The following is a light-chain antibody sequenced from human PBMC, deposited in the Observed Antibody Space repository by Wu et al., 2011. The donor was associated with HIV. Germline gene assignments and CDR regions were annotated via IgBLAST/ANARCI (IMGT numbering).Light chain of an antibody. CDR3: QRYGSSPYT. J-gene: IGKJ2*01. CDR2: GAS. Sequence: EIVLTQSPGTLSLSPGERATLSCRASQSVSSNYLAWYQQKPGQAPRLLIYGASSRATGIPDRFSGSGSGTEFTLTISSLQSEDFTVYYCQRYGSSPYTFGQGTKLEIK. CDR1: QSVSSNY. V-gene: IGKV3-20*01.